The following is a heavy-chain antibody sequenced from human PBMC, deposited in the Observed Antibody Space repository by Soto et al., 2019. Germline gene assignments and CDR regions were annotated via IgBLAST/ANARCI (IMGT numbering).Heavy chain of an antibody. V-gene: IGHV1-2*02. Sequence: ASVKVSCKASGYTFSDYYLHWLRQAPGQGLEWMGWISPESGGTHYAPKFEGRVTLTTDTSISTAFMELSRLTSDDTAVYYCARGPRTHLWFPNVYWGQGTLVTVSS. D-gene: IGHD5-18*01. CDR3: ARGPRTHLWFPNVY. CDR2: ISPESGGT. CDR1: GYTFSDYY. J-gene: IGHJ4*02.